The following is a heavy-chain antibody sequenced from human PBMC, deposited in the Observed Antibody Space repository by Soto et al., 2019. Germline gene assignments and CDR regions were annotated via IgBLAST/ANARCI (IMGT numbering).Heavy chain of an antibody. CDR3: TRHLVDY. J-gene: IGHJ4*02. CDR2: IRSKVNNYAT. V-gene: IGHV3-73*01. Sequence: PGGSLRLSCAASGFIFSDSALHWVRQASGKGLGWVGRIRSKVNNYATAYAASVEGRFTISRDDSKNTVYLQMNGLKTEDTAVYYCTRHLVDYWGQGTLVTVSS. CDR1: GFIFSDSA. D-gene: IGHD6-6*01.